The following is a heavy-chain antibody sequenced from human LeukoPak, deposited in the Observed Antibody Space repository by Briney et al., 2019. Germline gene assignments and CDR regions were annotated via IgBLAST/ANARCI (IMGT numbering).Heavy chain of an antibody. D-gene: IGHD2-2*01. J-gene: IGHJ6*02. CDR1: GFTFSDYY. V-gene: IGHV3-11*01. Sequence: GGSLGLSCAASGFTFSDYYMNWIRQAPGKGLEWVSYISSSGDTIYYADSVKGRFTISRDNAKNSLYLQMNSLRAEDTAVYYCAREREYQLLRFYYYGMDVWGQGTTVTVSS. CDR2: ISSSGDTI. CDR3: AREREYQLLRFYYYGMDV.